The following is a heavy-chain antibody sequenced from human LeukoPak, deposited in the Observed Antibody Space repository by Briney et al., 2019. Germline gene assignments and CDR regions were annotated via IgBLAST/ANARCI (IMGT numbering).Heavy chain of an antibody. V-gene: IGHV4-59*08. Sequence: SETLSLTCTVSVGSINDYYLSWIRQPPGKGLEGIGYIYYSGSTNYNPSLKSRVTISVDTSKNQFSLKLSSVTAARTPVYYCPRQQKQDTPLVFDSWGQGTLVTVSS. CDR3: PRQQKQDTPLVFDS. J-gene: IGHJ4*02. CDR2: IYYSGST. CDR1: VGSINDYY. D-gene: IGHD5-18*01.